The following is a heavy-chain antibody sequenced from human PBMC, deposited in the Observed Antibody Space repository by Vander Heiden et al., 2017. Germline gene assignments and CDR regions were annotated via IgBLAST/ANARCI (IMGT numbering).Heavy chain of an antibody. J-gene: IGHJ6*02. CDR3: ARDLTPNYSTGWYHYGMDV. CDR1: GFTFRDHT. D-gene: IGHD6-19*01. V-gene: IGHV3-21*01. Sequence: EVQLVESGGGLVKPGGSLRLSCAASGFTFRDHTMNWVRQAPGKGLEWVSVVSTTSSYIYYADSVKGRFTISRDNARTSLYLQMNSLRAEDTAVYFCARDLTPNYSTGWYHYGMDVWGQGTTVTVSS. CDR2: VSTTSSYI.